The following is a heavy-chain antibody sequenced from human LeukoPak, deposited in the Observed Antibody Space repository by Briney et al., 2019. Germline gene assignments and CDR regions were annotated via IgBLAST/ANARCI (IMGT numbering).Heavy chain of an antibody. Sequence: SETLSLTCTVSGGSISSSSYYWGWIRQPPGKGLEWIGSIYYSGSTNYNPSLKSRVTISVDTSKNQFSLKLSSVTAADTAVYYCARAVAAYDILTGYYLEYFQHWGRAPWSPSPQ. CDR3: ARAVAAYDILTGYYLEYFQH. D-gene: IGHD3-9*01. J-gene: IGHJ1*01. V-gene: IGHV4-39*07. CDR2: IYYSGST. CDR1: GGSISSSSYY.